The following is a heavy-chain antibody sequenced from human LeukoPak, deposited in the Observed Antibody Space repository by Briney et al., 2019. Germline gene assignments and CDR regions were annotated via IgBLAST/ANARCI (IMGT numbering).Heavy chain of an antibody. V-gene: IGHV4-39*02. CDR3: ARDPNYYDSSDSTR. Sequence: SETLSLTCTVSGGSISSSSYYWGWIRQPPGKGLEWIGSIYYSGSTYYNPSLKSRVTISVDTSKNQFSLKLSSVTAADTAVYYCARDPNYYDSSDSTRWGQGTLVTVSS. CDR1: GGSISSSSYY. CDR2: IYYSGST. D-gene: IGHD3-22*01. J-gene: IGHJ4*02.